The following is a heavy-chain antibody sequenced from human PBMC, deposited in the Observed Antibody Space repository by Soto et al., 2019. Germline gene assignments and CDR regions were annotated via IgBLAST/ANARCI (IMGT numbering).Heavy chain of an antibody. CDR1: GYTFTTYD. Sequence: QVQLVQSGAEVRKPGASVKVSCKASGYTFTTYDINWVRQATGQGLEWMGWVNPNSGNTGYAQKFQGRVTMTRNTSINTAYIELSSLRSEDTAVYYCTRGTRVAEYWGQGTLVTVSS. V-gene: IGHV1-8*01. D-gene: IGHD2-15*01. CDR2: VNPNSGNT. CDR3: TRGTRVAEY. J-gene: IGHJ4*02.